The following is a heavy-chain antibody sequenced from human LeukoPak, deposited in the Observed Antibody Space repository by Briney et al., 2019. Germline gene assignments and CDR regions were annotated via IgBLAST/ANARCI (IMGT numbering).Heavy chain of an antibody. Sequence: ETLSLTCAVSGASISSHYWSWIRQPTGEGLEWIGYTSGSISDNPSLKSRVAVSVDPSQNQVSLSLTSVTAADTAVYYCARVLAIFGLDTTDFYMDVWGKGTTVTVSS. D-gene: IGHD3/OR15-3a*01. CDR2: TSGSI. CDR3: ARVLAIFGLDTTDFYMDV. J-gene: IGHJ6*03. CDR1: GASISSHY. V-gene: IGHV4-59*11.